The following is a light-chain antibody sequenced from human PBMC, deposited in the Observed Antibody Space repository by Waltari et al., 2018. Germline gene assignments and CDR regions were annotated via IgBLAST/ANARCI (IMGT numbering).Light chain of an antibody. CDR1: QSISSY. CDR3: QQSYSTPFT. J-gene: IGKJ3*01. CDR2: AAS. V-gene: IGKV1-39*01. Sequence: DIQMTKSPSSRSASVGDRVTTTCRASQSISSYLNWYQQKPGKAPKLLIYAASSLQSGVPSRFSGSGSGTDFTLTISSLQPEDFATYYCQQSYSTPFTFGPGTKVDIK.